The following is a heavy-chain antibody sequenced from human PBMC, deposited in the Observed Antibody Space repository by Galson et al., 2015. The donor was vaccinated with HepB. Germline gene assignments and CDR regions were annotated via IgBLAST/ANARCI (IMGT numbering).Heavy chain of an antibody. CDR2: ISSSSSYT. Sequence: SLRLSCAASGFTFSDYYMSWIRQAPGKGLEWVSYISSSSSYTNYADSVKGRFTISRDNAKNSLYLQMNSLRAEDTAVYYCARAYNWNYLGSWFDPWGQGTLVTVSS. D-gene: IGHD1-7*01. V-gene: IGHV3-11*06. J-gene: IGHJ5*02. CDR1: GFTFSDYY. CDR3: ARAYNWNYLGSWFDP.